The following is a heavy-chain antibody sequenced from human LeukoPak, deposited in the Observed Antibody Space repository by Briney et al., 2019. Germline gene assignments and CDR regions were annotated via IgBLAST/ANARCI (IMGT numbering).Heavy chain of an antibody. J-gene: IGHJ4*02. CDR2: ISSRSTYT. CDR1: GFTFSSYS. Sequence: NPGGSLRLSCAASGFTFSSYSMNWVRQAPGKGLEWVSCISSRSTYTYYADSVKGRFTSSRDNAKNSLYLQMNSLRAEDTAVYYCAKGYHDSGGSWTPSDFWGQGTLVTVSS. CDR3: AKGYHDSGGSWTPSDF. V-gene: IGHV3-21*01. D-gene: IGHD3-22*01.